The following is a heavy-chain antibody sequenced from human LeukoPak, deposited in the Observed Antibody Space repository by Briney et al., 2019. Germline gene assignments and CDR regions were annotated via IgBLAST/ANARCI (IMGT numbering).Heavy chain of an antibody. D-gene: IGHD6-6*01. V-gene: IGHV3-30-3*01. Sequence: GGSLRLSCAASGFTFSSYAMRWVRQAPGKGLEWVAVISYDGSNKYYADSVKGRFTISRDNSKNTLYLQMNSLRAEGTAVYYCARAGSIAALGDDYWGQGTLVTVSS. CDR1: GFTFSSYA. CDR2: ISYDGSNK. CDR3: ARAGSIAALGDDY. J-gene: IGHJ4*02.